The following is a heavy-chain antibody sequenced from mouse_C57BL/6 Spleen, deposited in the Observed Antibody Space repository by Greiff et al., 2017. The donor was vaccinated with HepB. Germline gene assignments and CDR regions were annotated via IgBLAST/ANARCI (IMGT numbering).Heavy chain of an antibody. J-gene: IGHJ1*03. V-gene: IGHV1-47*01. CDR2: FHPYNDDT. D-gene: IGHD1-1*01. CDR1: GYTFTTYP. Sequence: VKLMESGAELVKPGASVKMSCKASGYTFTTYPIEWMKQNHGKSLEWIGNFHPYNDDTKYNEKFKGKATLTVEKSSSTVYLALSRLTSDDSAVYYCARGRNYYGSSYCWYFDVWGTGTTVTVSS. CDR3: ARGRNYYGSSYCWYFDV.